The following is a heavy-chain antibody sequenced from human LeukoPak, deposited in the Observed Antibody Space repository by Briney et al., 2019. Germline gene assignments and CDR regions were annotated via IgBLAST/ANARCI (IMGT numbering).Heavy chain of an antibody. J-gene: IGHJ4*02. CDR3: AKGETVSTSPFDH. D-gene: IGHD5/OR15-5a*01. CDR1: GASMSHFY. V-gene: IGHV4-59*01. CDR2: IFYNEDA. Sequence: PSETLSLTCAVSGASMSHFYWNWFRQPPGKGLEWIGSIFYNEDANYNPSVKSRVTMSVDTSKSQLSLRLTSVTAADTAVYFCAKGETVSTSPFDHWGQGILVTVSS.